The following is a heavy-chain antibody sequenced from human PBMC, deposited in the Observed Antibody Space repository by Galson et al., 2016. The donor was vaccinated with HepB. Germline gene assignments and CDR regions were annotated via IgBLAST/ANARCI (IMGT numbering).Heavy chain of an antibody. Sequence: SLRLSCAASGFTFSSFAINWVRQAPGKGLEWVSGISGSGGTTYHADSVKGRFTISRDNSKNTLYLQMNSLRAEDTAVYYCAREGAFTYYDILTGYSPPDAFDVWGQGTTVTVSS. CDR3: AREGAFTYYDILTGYSPPDAFDV. V-gene: IGHV3-23*01. D-gene: IGHD3-9*01. CDR1: GFTFSSFA. J-gene: IGHJ3*01. CDR2: ISGSGGTT.